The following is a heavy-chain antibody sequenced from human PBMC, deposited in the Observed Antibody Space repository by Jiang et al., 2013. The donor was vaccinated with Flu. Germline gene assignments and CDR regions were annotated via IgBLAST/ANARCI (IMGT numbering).Heavy chain of an antibody. J-gene: IGHJ4*02. Sequence: LLKPSETLSLTCTVSGGSISSYYWSWIRQPPGKGLEWIGYIYYSGSTNYNPSLKSRVTISLDTSNNQFSLKLSSVTAADTAMYYCARDGGTTIFGVVTPDYFDYWGQGTLVTVSS. CDR3: ARDGGTTIFGVVTPDYFDY. V-gene: IGHV4-59*01. D-gene: IGHD3-3*01. CDR2: IYYSGST. CDR1: GGSISSYY.